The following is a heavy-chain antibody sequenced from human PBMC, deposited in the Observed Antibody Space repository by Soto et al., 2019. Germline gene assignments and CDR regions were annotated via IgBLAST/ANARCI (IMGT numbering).Heavy chain of an antibody. CDR2: YESGGSI. CDR1: GFSVRTNY. V-gene: IGHV3-53*01. D-gene: IGHD3-10*01. J-gene: IGHJ4*02. Sequence: GGSLRLSCAASGFSVRTNYMSWVRQAPGKGLEWVSVYESGGSIYYADSVKGRFTISRDTSKNTLDLQMNSLRGEDTAVYYCARPGVTPDFFDYWGQGTRVTVSS. CDR3: ARPGVTPDFFDY.